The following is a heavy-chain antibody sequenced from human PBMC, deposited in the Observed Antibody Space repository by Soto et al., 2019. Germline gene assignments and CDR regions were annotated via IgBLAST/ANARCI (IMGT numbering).Heavy chain of an antibody. CDR2: ISINGGST. CDR1: GFTFSSYA. CDR3: ARESSSGNSYFDY. V-gene: IGHV3-64*04. J-gene: IGHJ4*02. D-gene: IGHD1-26*01. Sequence: GGSLRLSCSASGFTFSSYAMHWVRQAPGKGLEYVSSISINGGSTHYADSVKGRFTISRDNSRNTQYLQMNSARADDTAMYYCARESSSGNSYFDYWGRGTLVTVSS.